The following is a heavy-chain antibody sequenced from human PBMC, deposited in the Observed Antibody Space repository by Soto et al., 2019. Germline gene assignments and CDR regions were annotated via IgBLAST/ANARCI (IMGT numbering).Heavy chain of an antibody. V-gene: IGHV4-39*01. CDR1: GGSISSSSYY. J-gene: IGHJ4*02. D-gene: IGHD2-2*01. CDR3: ARLFRDLVVVPAARPIDY. Sequence: QLQLQESGPGLVKPSETLSLTCTVSGGSISSSSYYWGWIRQPPGKGLEWIGSIYYSGSTYYNPPLKSRVTISVDTSKNQFSLKLSSVTAADTAVYYCARLFRDLVVVPAARPIDYWGQGTLVTVSS. CDR2: IYYSGST.